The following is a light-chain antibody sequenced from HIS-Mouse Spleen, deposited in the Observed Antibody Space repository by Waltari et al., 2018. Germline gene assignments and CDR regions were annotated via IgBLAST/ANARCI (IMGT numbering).Light chain of an antibody. CDR2: SNN. CDR3: AAWDDSLNGWV. Sequence: QSVLTQPPSASGTPGQRVTISCSGSSSNIGSNTVNWDQQLPGTAPKLLIYSNNTRPSGVPGRFSGAKSGTSASLAISGLQSEDEADYYCAAWDDSLNGWVFGGGTKLTVL. J-gene: IGLJ3*02. CDR1: SSNIGSNT. V-gene: IGLV1-44*01.